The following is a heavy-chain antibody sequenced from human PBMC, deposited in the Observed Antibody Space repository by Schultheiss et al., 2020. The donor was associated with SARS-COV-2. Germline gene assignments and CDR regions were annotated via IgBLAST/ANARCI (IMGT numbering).Heavy chain of an antibody. CDR2: VFYSGST. D-gene: IGHD3-10*01. CDR1: GFTFSTYN. Sequence: LSCAASGFTFSTYNMNWVRQAPGRGLEWIGYVFYSGSTNYNPSLKSRVTISVDTSNIQFSLKLSSVTAADTAVYYCAGLWFGELLENYWGQGTLVTVSS. CDR3: AGLWFGELLENY. J-gene: IGHJ4*02. V-gene: IGHV4-59*12.